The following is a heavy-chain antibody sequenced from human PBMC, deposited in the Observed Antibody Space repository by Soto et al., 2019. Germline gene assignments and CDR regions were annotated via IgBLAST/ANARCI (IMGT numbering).Heavy chain of an antibody. D-gene: IGHD2-2*01. J-gene: IGHJ6*04. Sequence: SETLSLTCAVYGGSFSGYYWSWIRQPPGKGLEWIGEINHSGSTNYNPSLKSRVTISVDTSKNQFSLTLSSVTAADTAVYYCARGRGNIVVVPAANPNYYCGIDVWGKGPTVTVS. CDR2: INHSGST. CDR3: ARGRGNIVVVPAANPNYYCGIDV. CDR1: GGSFSGYY. V-gene: IGHV4-34*01.